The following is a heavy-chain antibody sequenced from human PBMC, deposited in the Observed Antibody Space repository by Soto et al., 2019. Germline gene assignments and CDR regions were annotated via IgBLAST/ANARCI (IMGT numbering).Heavy chain of an antibody. D-gene: IGHD4-4*01. V-gene: IGHV1-18*01. CDR2: ISAYNGNT. CDR3: ARAADYSNSAGYNWFDP. J-gene: IGHJ5*02. CDR1: GYTFTSYG. Sequence: ASVRVSCKASGYTFTSYGISWVRQAPGQGLEWMGWISAYNGNTNYAQKLQGRVTMTTDTSTSTAYMELRSLGSDDTAVYYCARAADYSNSAGYNWFDPWGQGTLVTVSS.